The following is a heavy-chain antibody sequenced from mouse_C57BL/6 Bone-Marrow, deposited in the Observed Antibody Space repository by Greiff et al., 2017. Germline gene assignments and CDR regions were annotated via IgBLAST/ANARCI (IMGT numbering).Heavy chain of an antibody. J-gene: IGHJ4*01. D-gene: IGHD2-10*01. CDR2: IDPSDSYT. Sequence: VQLMQPGAELVRPGTSVKLSCKASGYTFTSYWMHWVKQRPGQGLAWIGVIDPSDSYTNYNQKFKGQATLTVDTSSRTAYMQLSSLTSADSAVDYSASPRLLFMDYWGQGTSVTVSS. CDR3: ASPRLLFMDY. CDR1: GYTFTSYW. V-gene: IGHV1-59*01.